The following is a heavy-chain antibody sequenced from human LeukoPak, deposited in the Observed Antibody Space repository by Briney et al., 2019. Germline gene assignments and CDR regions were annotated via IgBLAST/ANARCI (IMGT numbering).Heavy chain of an antibody. Sequence: SETLSLTCALSSGSLSGYSWGWIRQAPGKGLDWIGEIHHSGSTTYNSSLKNRVTISLDKPKSQFSLILTSVTAADTAVYYCTRQSGTVTPIDYWGQGILVTVSS. V-gene: IGHV4-34*01. J-gene: IGHJ4*02. D-gene: IGHD4-17*01. CDR3: TRQSGTVTPIDY. CDR2: IHHSGST. CDR1: SGSLSGYS.